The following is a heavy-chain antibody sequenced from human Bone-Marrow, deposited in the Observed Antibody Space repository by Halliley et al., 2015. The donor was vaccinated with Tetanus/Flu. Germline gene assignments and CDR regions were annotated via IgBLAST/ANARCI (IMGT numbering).Heavy chain of an antibody. CDR2: IYYSGST. CDR1: GASIHNYY. CDR3: ARNLQTGETDS. Sequence: TLSLNCSVSGASIHNYYWSWIRQSPGKGLEWIGYIYYSGSTTYNPSLKSRVTISVDASKNQFSLNLTSVTAADTAVYYCARNLQTGETDSWGQGSLVTVSS. J-gene: IGHJ4*02. V-gene: IGHV4-59*01. D-gene: IGHD1-7*01.